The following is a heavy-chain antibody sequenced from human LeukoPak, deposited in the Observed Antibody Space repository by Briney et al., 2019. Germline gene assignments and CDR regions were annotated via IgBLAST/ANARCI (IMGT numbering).Heavy chain of an antibody. Sequence: PGGSLRLSXAASGFTFRSYWMSWVRQAPGKGLEWVANIKQDGSEKYYVDSVRGRFTISRDNAKNSLYLQMNSLRAEDTAVYYCARVRGSNAMDVWGKGTTVTVSS. J-gene: IGHJ6*03. D-gene: IGHD3-10*01. CDR1: GFTFRSYW. CDR2: IKQDGSEK. CDR3: ARVRGSNAMDV. V-gene: IGHV3-7*01.